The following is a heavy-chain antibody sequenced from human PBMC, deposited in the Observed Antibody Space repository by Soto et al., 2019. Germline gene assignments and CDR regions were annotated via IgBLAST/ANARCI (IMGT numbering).Heavy chain of an antibody. D-gene: IGHD3-22*01. J-gene: IGHJ4*01. CDR3: MTSSAAYSYDRFK. CDR1: GDSINRDDHF. Sequence: SETRSLPCTVSGDSINRDDHFWTWIRQRPAQRLEWIGYIFYSRATYYNPSLKARVTISIDRSMKYFSLDLCTLSAADTAVYSSMTSSAAYSYDRFKGDQGALQTASS. CDR2: IFYSRAT. V-gene: IGHV4-30-4*08.